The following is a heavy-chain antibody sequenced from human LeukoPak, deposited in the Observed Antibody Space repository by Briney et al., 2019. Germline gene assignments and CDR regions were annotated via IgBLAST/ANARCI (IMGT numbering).Heavy chain of an antibody. Sequence: PGGSLRLSCAASGFTFSSYSMNWVRQAPGKGLEWVSSISSSSSYIYYADSVKGRFTISRDNAKNSLYLQMNSLRAEDTAVYYCAREDTADRGYPPRIQLRENFDYWGQGTLVTVSS. CDR1: GFTFSSYS. CDR2: ISSSSSYI. D-gene: IGHD5-18*01. V-gene: IGHV3-21*01. J-gene: IGHJ4*02. CDR3: AREDTADRGYPPRIQLRENFDY.